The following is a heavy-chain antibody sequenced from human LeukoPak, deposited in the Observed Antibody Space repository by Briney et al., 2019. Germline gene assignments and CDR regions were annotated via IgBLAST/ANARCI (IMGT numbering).Heavy chain of an antibody. D-gene: IGHD3-22*01. CDR2: ISGSGGST. V-gene: IGHV3-23*01. CDR1: GFTFSSYA. CDR3: AKTYYYDSSGSHNLDY. Sequence: GGSLRLSCAASGFTFSSYAMSWVRQAPGKGLEWVSVISGSGGSTYYADSVKGRFTISRDNSKNTLYLRMNSLRAEDTAVYYCAKTYYYDSSGSHNLDYWGQGTLVTVSS. J-gene: IGHJ4*02.